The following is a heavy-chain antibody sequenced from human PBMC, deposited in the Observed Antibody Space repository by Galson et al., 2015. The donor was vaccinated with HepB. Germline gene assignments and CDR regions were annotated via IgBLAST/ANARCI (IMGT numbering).Heavy chain of an antibody. V-gene: IGHV5-51*01. CDR1: GYSFTSYW. D-gene: IGHD3-22*01. J-gene: IGHJ4*02. CDR2: IYPGDSDT. Sequence: QSGAEVKKPGESLKISCKGSGYSFTSYWIGWVRQMPGKGLEWMGIIYPGDSDTRYSPSFQGQVTISADKSISTAYLQWSSLKASDTAMYYCARPRYYDSSGYYPFGGADYWGQGTLVTVSS. CDR3: ARPRYYDSSGYYPFGGADY.